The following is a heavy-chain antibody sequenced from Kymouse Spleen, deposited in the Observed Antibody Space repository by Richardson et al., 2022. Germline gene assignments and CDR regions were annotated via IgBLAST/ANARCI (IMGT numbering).Heavy chain of an antibody. CDR1: GGSFSGYY. D-gene: IGHD3-10*01. CDR3: ARGRGFGELLSHYYYYYGMDV. J-gene: IGHJ6*02. CDR2: INHSGST. Sequence: QVQLQQWGAGLLKPSETLSLTCAVYGGSFSGYYWSWIRQPPGKGLEWIGEINHSGSTNYNPSLKSRVTISVDTSKNQFSLKLSSVTAADTAVYYCARGRGFGELLSHYYYYYGMDVWGQGTTVTVSS. V-gene: IGHV4-34*01.